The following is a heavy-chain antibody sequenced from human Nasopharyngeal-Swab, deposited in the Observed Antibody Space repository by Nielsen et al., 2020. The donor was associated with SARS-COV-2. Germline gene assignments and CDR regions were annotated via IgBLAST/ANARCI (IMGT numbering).Heavy chain of an antibody. J-gene: IGHJ1*01. CDR3: ARASRAWY. D-gene: IGHD2-8*02. CDR1: GFTFSNYE. Sequence: GGSLRLSCAASGFTFSNYEMNWVRQAPGKGLEWVSYISESDGTSYYADSVRGRFTISRDNAKNSLYLQMTSLRAEETAVYYCARASRAWYWGQGALVTVTS. V-gene: IGHV3-48*03. CDR2: ISESDGTS.